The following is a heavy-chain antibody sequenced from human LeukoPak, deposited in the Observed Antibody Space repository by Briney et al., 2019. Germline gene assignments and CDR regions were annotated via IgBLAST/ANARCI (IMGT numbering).Heavy chain of an antibody. D-gene: IGHD1-26*01. Sequence: ETLSLTCTVSGGSISSYYWSWIRHPPGKELEWIGYIYYSGSTNYNPSLKSRVTISVDTSKNQFSLKLSSVTAADTAVYYCARERDGNLDYWGQGTPVTVSS. V-gene: IGHV4-59*01. J-gene: IGHJ4*02. CDR1: GGSISSYY. CDR2: IYYSGST. CDR3: ARERDGNLDY.